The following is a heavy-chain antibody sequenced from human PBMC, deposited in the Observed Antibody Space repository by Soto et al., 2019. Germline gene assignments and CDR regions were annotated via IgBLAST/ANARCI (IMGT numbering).Heavy chain of an antibody. Sequence: SETLSLTCTVSSGSISSSSSYWGWIRQPPGKGLEWVGNIYYLGNTYYNPSLGSRVTISLDTSKNHFSLNLTSVTAADTAVYYSVATTMAYYYGMDVWGQGTTVTVSS. D-gene: IGHD5-12*01. CDR3: VATTMAYYYGMDV. J-gene: IGHJ6*02. CDR2: IYYLGNT. CDR1: SGSISSSSSY. V-gene: IGHV4-39*02.